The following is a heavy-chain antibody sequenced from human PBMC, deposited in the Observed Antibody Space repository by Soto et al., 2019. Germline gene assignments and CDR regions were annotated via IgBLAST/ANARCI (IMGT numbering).Heavy chain of an antibody. V-gene: IGHV3-30-3*01. CDR3: ARDFGYYDSSGYSDY. Sequence: GGSLRLSCAASGFTFSSYAMHWVRQAPGKGLEWVAVISYDGSNKYYADSVKGRFTISRDNSKNTLYLQMNSLRAEDTAVYYCARDFGYYDSSGYSDYWGQGTLVTVSS. CDR2: ISYDGSNK. CDR1: GFTFSSYA. J-gene: IGHJ4*02. D-gene: IGHD3-22*01.